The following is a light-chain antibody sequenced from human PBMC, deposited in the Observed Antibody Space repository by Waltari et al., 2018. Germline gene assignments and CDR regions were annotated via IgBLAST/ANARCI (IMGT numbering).Light chain of an antibody. J-gene: IGKJ4*01. CDR1: EDVSSY. CDR2: GAS. CDR3: RQYHSLPLT. Sequence: DSQMTQSPYSLSAGVGDSVIITCPAGEDVSSYLNWCQQKSGRAPKPRILGASTLQTGIPSRFSGSGSGTRFTLTINGLQPEDLGTYYCRQYHSLPLTFGGGTKVEI. V-gene: IGKV1-33*01.